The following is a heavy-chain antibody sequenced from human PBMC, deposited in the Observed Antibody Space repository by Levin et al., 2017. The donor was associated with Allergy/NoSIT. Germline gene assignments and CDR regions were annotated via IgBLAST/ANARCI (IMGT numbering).Heavy chain of an antibody. D-gene: IGHD3-16*01. V-gene: IGHV3-30*04. CDR1: GFTFSSYA. J-gene: IGHJ4*02. Sequence: GESLKISCAASGFTFSSYAMHWVRQAPGKGLEWVAVISYDGSNKYYADSVKGRFTISRDNSKNTLYLQMNSLRAEDTAVYYCARLRYFDYWGQGTLVTVSS. CDR2: ISYDGSNK. CDR3: ARLRYFDY.